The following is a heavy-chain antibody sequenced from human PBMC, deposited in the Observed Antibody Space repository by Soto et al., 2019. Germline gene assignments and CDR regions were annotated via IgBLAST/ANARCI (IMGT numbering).Heavy chain of an antibody. Sequence: SLRLSCAASGFTFSSYAIHWVRQAPGKGLEYVSTISRNGGSTYYANSVKGRFTISRDNSKNTLYLQMGSLRAEDMAVYYCVKSMGNCSGGTCHIYYYYGMDVWGQGTTVTVSS. J-gene: IGHJ6*02. CDR1: GFTFSSYA. CDR2: ISRNGGST. CDR3: VKSMGNCSGGTCHIYYYYGMDV. V-gene: IGHV3-64*01. D-gene: IGHD2-15*01.